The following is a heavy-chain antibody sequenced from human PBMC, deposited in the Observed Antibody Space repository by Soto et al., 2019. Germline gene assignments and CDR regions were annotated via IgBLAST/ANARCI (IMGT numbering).Heavy chain of an antibody. D-gene: IGHD6-25*01. Sequence: GGSLKFSCAASGFTSSHYWMHWVRQVPGEGLVWVSRINADGAYRSYADFAEGRFTISRDNTKNLVYLQMNSLRVEDMAVYYCARGTAAPGLDYWGQGALVTVSS. V-gene: IGHV3-74*01. CDR1: GFTSSHYW. CDR3: ARGTAAPGLDY. CDR2: INADGAYR. J-gene: IGHJ4*02.